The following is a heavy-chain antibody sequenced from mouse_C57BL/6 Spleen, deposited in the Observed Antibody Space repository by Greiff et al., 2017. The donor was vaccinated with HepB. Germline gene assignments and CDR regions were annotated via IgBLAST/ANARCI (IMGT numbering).Heavy chain of an antibody. D-gene: IGHD2-4*01. CDR2: ISSGSSTI. Sequence: EVKLVESGGGLVKPGGSLKLSCAASGFTFSDYGMHWVRQAPEKGLEWVAYISSGSSTIYYADTVKGRFTISRDNANNTLFLQMTSLRSEDTAMYYCARSYDYEWYFDVWGTGTTVTVSS. CDR3: ARSYDYEWYFDV. V-gene: IGHV5-17*01. J-gene: IGHJ1*03. CDR1: GFTFSDYG.